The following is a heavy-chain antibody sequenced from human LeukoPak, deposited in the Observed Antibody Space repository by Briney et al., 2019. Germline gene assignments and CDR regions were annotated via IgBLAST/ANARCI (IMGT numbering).Heavy chain of an antibody. CDR2: MYYSGSS. Sequence: PSETLSLTCTVSGGSISSYYWSWIRQPPGKGLEWIGYMYYSGSSDYNPSLKSRVTISVDTSKNQFSLKLSSVTAADTAVYYCARGDASGYYDSSGYYSSAGMDVWGQGTTVTVSS. D-gene: IGHD3-22*01. CDR1: GGSISSYY. V-gene: IGHV4-59*08. J-gene: IGHJ6*02. CDR3: ARGDASGYYDSSGYYSSAGMDV.